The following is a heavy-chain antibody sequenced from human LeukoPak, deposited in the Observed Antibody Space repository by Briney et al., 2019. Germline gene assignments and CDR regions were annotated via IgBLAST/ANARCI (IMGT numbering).Heavy chain of an antibody. CDR3: ARARTTRGFDY. CDR2: ISSSSSYT. CDR1: GFTFSSYS. V-gene: IGHV3-21*01. J-gene: IGHJ4*02. D-gene: IGHD4-17*01. Sequence: GGSLRLSCAASGFTFSSYSMNWVRQAPGKGLEWVSSISSSSSYTYYADSVKGRFTISRDNAKNSLYLQMNSLRAEDTAVYYCARARTTRGFDYWGQGTLVTVSS.